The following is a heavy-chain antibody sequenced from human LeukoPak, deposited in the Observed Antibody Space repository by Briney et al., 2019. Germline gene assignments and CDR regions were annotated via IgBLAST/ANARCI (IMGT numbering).Heavy chain of an antibody. Sequence: GGSLRLSCAASGFTVSSNYMSWVRQAPGKGLEWVSVIYSCGSTYYADSVKGRFTISRDNSKNTLYLQMNSLRAEDTAVYYCARERQPMYYFDYWGQGTLVTVSS. CDR1: GFTVSSNY. J-gene: IGHJ4*02. CDR2: IYSCGST. D-gene: IGHD6-13*01. V-gene: IGHV3-53*05. CDR3: ARERQPMYYFDY.